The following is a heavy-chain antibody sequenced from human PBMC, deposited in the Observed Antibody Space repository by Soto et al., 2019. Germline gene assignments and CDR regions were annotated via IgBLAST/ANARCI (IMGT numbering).Heavy chain of an antibody. CDR2: ISPDGGRT. CDR3: ATRDPGHY. V-gene: IGHV1-46*01. J-gene: IGHJ4*02. Sequence: QVQLVQSGAEVKKPGASVKVSCTASGYTFTTYHMHWVRQAHGQGLEWMGIISPDGGRTSYAQKFQGRVTMTRDTSTSTVYMELSSLRSEDTAVDYCATRDPGHYWGQGTLVTVSS. CDR1: GYTFTTYH.